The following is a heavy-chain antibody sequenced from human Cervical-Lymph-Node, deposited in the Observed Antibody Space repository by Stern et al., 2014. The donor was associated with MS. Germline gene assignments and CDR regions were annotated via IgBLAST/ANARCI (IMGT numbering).Heavy chain of an antibody. D-gene: IGHD3-3*01. V-gene: IGHV4-31*03. J-gene: IGHJ4*02. CDR3: ARGSREVLLPRFYFDY. Sequence: QVQLVQSGPGLVKPSQTLSLTCTVSGGSISSGNYYWSWIRQHPGKGLEGIGAIYHSGGTYYNPPLKSRVTTSIDTSKNQFSLKLSSVTAADTAVYYCARGSREVLLPRFYFDYWGQGTLVTVSS. CDR1: GGSISSGNYY. CDR2: IYHSGGT.